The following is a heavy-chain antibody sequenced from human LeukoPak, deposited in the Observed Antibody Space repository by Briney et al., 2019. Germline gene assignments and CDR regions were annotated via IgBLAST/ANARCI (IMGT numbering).Heavy chain of an antibody. CDR1: GYSFTSYW. Sequence: GESLKISCKGSGYSFTSYWIGWVRQMPGKGLEWMAIIYPANSDTRYSPSFQGQVTISADKSISTAYLQWSSLKASDTAMYYCARVAGGDSSAHAFDIWGQGTMVTVSS. CDR3: ARVAGGDSSAHAFDI. V-gene: IGHV5-51*01. CDR2: IYPANSDT. D-gene: IGHD3-22*01. J-gene: IGHJ3*02.